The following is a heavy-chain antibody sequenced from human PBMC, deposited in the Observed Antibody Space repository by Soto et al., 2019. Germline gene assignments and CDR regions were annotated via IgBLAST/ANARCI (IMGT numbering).Heavy chain of an antibody. CDR2: ISYDGSNK. V-gene: IGHV3-30*18. CDR1: GFTFRRYG. Sequence: QVQLVESGGGVVQPGRSLRLSCEASGFTFRRYGMHWVRQAPGKGLEWVALISYDGSNKYYADSVKGRFTISRDNSKNTLNLQMSSLRAEDTAVYYCAKDCGNDILTGPDYWGQGTLVTVSS. D-gene: IGHD3-9*01. CDR3: AKDCGNDILTGPDY. J-gene: IGHJ4*02.